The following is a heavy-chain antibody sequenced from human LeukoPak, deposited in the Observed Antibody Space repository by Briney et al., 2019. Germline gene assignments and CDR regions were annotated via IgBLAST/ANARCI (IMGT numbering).Heavy chain of an antibody. CDR1: GYSFTSYW. D-gene: IGHD6-19*01. CDR3: ARHRGSSGWDAHFDY. Sequence: NTGESLKISCKGSGYSFTSYWISWVRQMPGKGLEWMGRIDPSDSYSNYSPSFQGHVTISADKSISTVYLQWSSLKASDTAMYYCARHRGSSGWDAHFDYWGQGTLVTVSS. CDR2: IDPSDSYS. V-gene: IGHV5-10-1*01. J-gene: IGHJ4*02.